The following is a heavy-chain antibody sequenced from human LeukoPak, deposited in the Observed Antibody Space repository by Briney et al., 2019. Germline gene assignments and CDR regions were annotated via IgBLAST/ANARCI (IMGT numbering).Heavy chain of an antibody. J-gene: IGHJ6*03. CDR2: IYTSGST. V-gene: IGHV4-4*07. CDR1: GGSISSDY. Sequence: SETLSLTCTVSGGSISSDYWSWIRQPAGKGLEWIGRIYTSGSTNYNPSLKSRVTMSVDTSKNQFSLKLSSVTAADTAVYYRARAPRIPYYYYMDVWGKGTTVTVSS. D-gene: IGHD5-18*01. CDR3: ARAPRIPYYYYMDV.